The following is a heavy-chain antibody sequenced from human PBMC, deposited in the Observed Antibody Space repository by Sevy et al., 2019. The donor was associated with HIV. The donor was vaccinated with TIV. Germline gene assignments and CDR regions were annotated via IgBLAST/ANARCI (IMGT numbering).Heavy chain of an antibody. CDR1: RDSVSSNSAA. D-gene: IGHD1-26*01. J-gene: IGHJ4*02. CDR3: ARDRWELLHNYFDY. CDR2: TYYRSKWYN. V-gene: IGHV6-1*01. Sequence: SQTLSLTCAISRDSVSSNSAAWNWIRQSPSRGLEWLGRTYYRSKWYNDYAVAVKSRITINPDTSKNQFSLQLNSVTPEDTAEYDCARDRWELLHNYFDYWGQGTLVTVSS.